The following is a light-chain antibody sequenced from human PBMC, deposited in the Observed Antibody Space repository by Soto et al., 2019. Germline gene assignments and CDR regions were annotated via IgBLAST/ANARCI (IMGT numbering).Light chain of an antibody. CDR2: DVS. CDR1: SSDVGGYNY. CDR3: SSYTSSSTSCV. Sequence: QSALTQPASVSGSPGQSITISCTGTSSDVGGYNYVSWYQQHPGEAPKLMIYDVSNRPSGVSNRFSGSKSGNTASLTISGLQAEDEADYYCSSYTSSSTSCVFGTGTKLTVL. J-gene: IGLJ1*01. V-gene: IGLV2-14*01.